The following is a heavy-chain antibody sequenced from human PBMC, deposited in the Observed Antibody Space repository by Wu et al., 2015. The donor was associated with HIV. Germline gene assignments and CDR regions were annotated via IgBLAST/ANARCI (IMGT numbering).Heavy chain of an antibody. D-gene: IGHD6-13*01. V-gene: IGHV1-69*15. CDR2: IVPLFDAP. CDR1: GGIFGSLA. CDR3: TISTFAGSSDTWYSFDK. J-gene: IGHJ4*02. Sequence: QVQLVQSGTEVKKVGSSVKVSCNSVGGIFGSLAVSWVRQAPGQGLEWMGRIVPLFDAPNYAQRFHDRLTITADGSTTTAYMEMRNLRSEDTAVYFCTISTFAGSSDTWYSFDKWGQGTLVTVSS.